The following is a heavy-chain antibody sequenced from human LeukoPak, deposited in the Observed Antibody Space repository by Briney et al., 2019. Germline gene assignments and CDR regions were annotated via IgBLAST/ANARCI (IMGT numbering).Heavy chain of an antibody. J-gene: IGHJ4*02. CDR1: GGTFSSYA. D-gene: IGHD1-26*01. V-gene: IGHV1-69*01. CDR2: IIPIFGTA. CDR3: AREVGARVDY. Sequence: GASVKVSCKASGGTFSSYAISWVRQAPGQGLEWMGGIIPIFGTANYAQKFQGRVTITADESTSTANMELSSLRSEDTAVYYCAREVGARVDYWGQGTLVTVSS.